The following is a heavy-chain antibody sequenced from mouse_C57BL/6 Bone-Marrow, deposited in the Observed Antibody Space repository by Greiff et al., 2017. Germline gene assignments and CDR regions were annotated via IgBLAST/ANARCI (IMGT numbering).Heavy chain of an antibody. V-gene: IGHV1-53*01. D-gene: IGHD1-1*01. J-gene: IGHJ3*01. CDR3: ASSITTVVATDWFAY. CDR1: GYTFTSYW. CDR2: IHPSNGGT. Sequence: QVQLQQPGTELVKPGASVKLSCKASGYTFTSYWMHWVKQRPGQGLAWLGNIHPSNGGTNYNEKFKSKATLTVDKSSSTAYMQLSSLTSEDSAVYYCASSITTVVATDWFAYWGQGTLVTVSA.